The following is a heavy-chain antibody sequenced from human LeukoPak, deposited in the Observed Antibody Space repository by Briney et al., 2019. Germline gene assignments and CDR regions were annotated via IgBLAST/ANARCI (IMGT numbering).Heavy chain of an antibody. Sequence: GASVKVAGKASGYTFTSYYMHWVRQAPGQGLEWMGIINPSGGSTSYAQKFQVRVTMTRDTSTSTVYMELSSLRSEDTAVYYCARAGSSWYVRDYYYGMDVWGQGTTVTVSS. D-gene: IGHD6-13*01. CDR2: INPSGGST. J-gene: IGHJ6*02. V-gene: IGHV1-46*01. CDR1: GYTFTSYY. CDR3: ARAGSSWYVRDYYYGMDV.